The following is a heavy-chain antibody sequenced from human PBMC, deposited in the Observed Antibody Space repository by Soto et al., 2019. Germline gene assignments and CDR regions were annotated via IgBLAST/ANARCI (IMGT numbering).Heavy chain of an antibody. CDR1: GFTFSSYS. Sequence: GGSLRLSCAASGFTFSSYSMNWVRQAPGKGLEWVSYISSSSSTIYYADSVKGRFTISRDSAKNSLYLQMNSLRVDDTAVYYCARDYSGSFTWFDPWGQGTLVTVSS. CDR3: ARDYSGSFTWFDP. J-gene: IGHJ5*02. CDR2: ISSSSSTI. D-gene: IGHD1-26*01. V-gene: IGHV3-48*01.